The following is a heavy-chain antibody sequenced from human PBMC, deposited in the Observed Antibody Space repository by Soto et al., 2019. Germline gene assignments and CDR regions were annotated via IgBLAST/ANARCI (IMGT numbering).Heavy chain of an antibody. J-gene: IGHJ4*02. CDR3: AKDPKVRVGDYHFDY. CDR2: ISYDGSNK. V-gene: IGHV3-30*18. D-gene: IGHD4-17*01. Sequence: GGSLRLSCAASGFTFSSYGMHWVRQAPGKGLEWVAVISYDGSNKYYADSVKGRFTISRDNSKNTLYLQMNSLRAEDTAVYYCAKDPKVRVGDYHFDYWGQGTLVTVSS. CDR1: GFTFSSYG.